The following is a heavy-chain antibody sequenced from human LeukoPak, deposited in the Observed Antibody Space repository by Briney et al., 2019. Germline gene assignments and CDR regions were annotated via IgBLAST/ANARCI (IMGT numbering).Heavy chain of an antibody. J-gene: IGHJ4*02. Sequence: GGSLRLSCAASGFTFDDYAMHWVRQAPGKGLEWVSGISWNSGRIAYADSVKGRFTISRDNSKNTLYLQMNSLRAEDTAVYYCARFSMVRGVIKQFDYWGQGTLVTVSS. CDR1: GFTFDDYA. D-gene: IGHD3-10*01. CDR3: ARFSMVRGVIKQFDY. CDR2: ISWNSGRI. V-gene: IGHV3-9*01.